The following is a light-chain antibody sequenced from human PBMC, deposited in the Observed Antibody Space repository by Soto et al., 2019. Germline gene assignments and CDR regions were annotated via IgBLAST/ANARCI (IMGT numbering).Light chain of an antibody. CDR1: QSVSNSY. Sequence: IVLTQSPGTLSLSPGERATLSCRASQSVSNSYLAWFQQKPGQAPRLLIYGSSSRATGIPDRFSGSGSGTDFTITIIRLEPEDFAVYYCQQYGNSPYTFGQGTKLEIK. CDR2: GSS. V-gene: IGKV3-20*01. J-gene: IGKJ2*01. CDR3: QQYGNSPYT.